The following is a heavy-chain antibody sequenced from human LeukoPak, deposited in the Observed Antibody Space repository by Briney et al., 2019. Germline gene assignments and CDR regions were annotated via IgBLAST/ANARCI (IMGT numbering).Heavy chain of an antibody. Sequence: GGSLRLSCAASEFTFNNYWMHWVRQAPGKGLEWVSGISWNSGSIGYADSVKGRFTISRDNAKNSLYLQMNSLRAEDMALYYCAKDSGSYYGYFDYWGQGTLVTVSS. D-gene: IGHD1-26*01. V-gene: IGHV3-9*03. CDR1: EFTFNNYW. CDR3: AKDSGSYYGYFDY. J-gene: IGHJ4*02. CDR2: ISWNSGSI.